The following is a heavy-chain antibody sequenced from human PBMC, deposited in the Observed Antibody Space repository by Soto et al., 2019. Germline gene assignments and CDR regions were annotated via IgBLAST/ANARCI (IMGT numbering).Heavy chain of an antibody. D-gene: IGHD4-17*01. CDR2: IYFSGST. J-gene: IGHJ6*02. V-gene: IGHV4-31*03. CDR1: GGSISSGAYY. Sequence: QVQLQESGPGLVKPSQTLSLTCTVSGGSISSGAYYWSWIRQHPGKGLEWFGYIYFSGSTYHNPTLKSRVTISVDTSKNQFSLKLTSVTAADTAVYYCASSTGPGYYYGMDVWGQGTTVTVSS. CDR3: ASSTGPGYYYGMDV.